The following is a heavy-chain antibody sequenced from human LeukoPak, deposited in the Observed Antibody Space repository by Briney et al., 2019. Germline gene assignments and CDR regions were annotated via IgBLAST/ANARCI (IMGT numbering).Heavy chain of an antibody. CDR3: ARGGGLDV. J-gene: IGHJ6*02. CDR1: GFIVNQNY. CDR2: INHNGNVN. V-gene: IGHV3-7*03. D-gene: IGHD3-16*01. Sequence: GGSLRLSCAASGFIVNQNYISWARQAPGKGLEWVASINHNGNVNYYVDSVKGRFTISRDNAKNSLYLQMSNLRAEDTAVYFCARGGGLDVWGQGATVTVSS.